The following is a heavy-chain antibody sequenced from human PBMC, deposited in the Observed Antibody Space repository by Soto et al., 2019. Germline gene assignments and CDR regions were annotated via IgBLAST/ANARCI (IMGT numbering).Heavy chain of an antibody. CDR3: ARGQGLELKGANYYYGIDV. CDR2: IYYSGST. D-gene: IGHD1-7*01. CDR1: GGSISSSSYY. J-gene: IGHJ6*02. V-gene: IGHV4-39*01. Sequence: SETLSLTCTVSGGSISSSSYYWGWIRQPPGKGLEWIGSIYYSGSTYYNPSLKSRVTISVDTSKNQFSLKLPSVTAADTAVYNCARGQGLELKGANYYYGIDVWGQGTTVTVSS.